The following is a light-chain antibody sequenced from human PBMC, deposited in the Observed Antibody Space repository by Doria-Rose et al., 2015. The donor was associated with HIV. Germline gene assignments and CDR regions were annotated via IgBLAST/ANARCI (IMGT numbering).Light chain of an antibody. CDR2: DVN. CDR1: SSDVGTYKF. Sequence: QSVLIQPASVSGSPGQSITISCTGTSSDVGTYKFVSWYQQHPGKAPKLMIYDVNKRPSGVSSRFSGSKSGNTASLTVSGLQAEDEADYYCSSYTNSTTLLFGGGTKLTVL. V-gene: IGLV2-14*01. J-gene: IGLJ2*01. CDR3: SSYTNSTTLL.